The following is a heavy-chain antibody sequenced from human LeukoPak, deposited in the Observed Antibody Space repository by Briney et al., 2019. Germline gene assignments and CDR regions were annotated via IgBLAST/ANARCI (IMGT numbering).Heavy chain of an antibody. V-gene: IGHV4-59*08. CDR2: IHYSGLT. CDR3: ARGEMATITYDALDI. Sequence: KPSETLSLTCTVSGGSVSSYYWSWIRQPPGKGLEWIGYIHYSGLTNYNPSLRSRVTISVDTSKNQVSLNLSSVTAADTALYFCARGEMATITYDALDIWGQGTMVTVSS. J-gene: IGHJ3*02. CDR1: GGSVSSYY. D-gene: IGHD5-24*01.